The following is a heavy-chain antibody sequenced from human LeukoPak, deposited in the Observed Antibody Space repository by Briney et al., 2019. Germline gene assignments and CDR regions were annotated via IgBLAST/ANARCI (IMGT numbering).Heavy chain of an antibody. V-gene: IGHV3-7*01. CDR3: ARVTYSSGWYSEYFQH. D-gene: IGHD6-19*01. J-gene: IGHJ1*01. CDR2: IKQDGSEK. Sequence: GGSLRLSCAASGFTFSSYWMSWVRQAPGKGLEWVVNIKQDGSEKYYVDSVKGRFTISRDNAKNSLYLQMNSLRAEDTAVYYCARVTYSSGWYSEYFQHWGQGTLVTVSS. CDR1: GFTFSSYW.